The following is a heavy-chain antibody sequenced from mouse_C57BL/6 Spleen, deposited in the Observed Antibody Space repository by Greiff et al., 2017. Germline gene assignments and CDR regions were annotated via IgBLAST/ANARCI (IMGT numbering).Heavy chain of an antibody. V-gene: IGHV5-17*01. J-gene: IGHJ1*03. CDR3: ARPGYYGSSCCFDV. CDR1: GFTFSDYG. D-gene: IGHD1-1*01. CDR2: ISSGSSTI. Sequence: EVQLVESGGGLVKPGGSLKLSCAASGFTFSDYGMHWVRQAPEKGLEWVAYISSGSSTIYYADTVKGRFTISRDNAKNTLFLQMSSLRSEDTAMYYCARPGYYGSSCCFDVWGTGTTVTVSS.